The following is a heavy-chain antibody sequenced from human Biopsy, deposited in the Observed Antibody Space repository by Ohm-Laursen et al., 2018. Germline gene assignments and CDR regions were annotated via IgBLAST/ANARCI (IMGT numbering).Heavy chain of an antibody. CDR2: VYYTGST. D-gene: IGHD3-22*01. V-gene: IGHV4-59*01. CDR1: GDSISSYY. CDR3: ARDRGYYSDRTVPGYFDL. J-gene: IGHJ2*01. Sequence: SDTLSLTCTVSGDSISSYYWSWIRQPPGKGLQWIGYVYYTGSTDYNPSLQSRVTISVDTSKNHFSLRLRSVTLADTAIYYCARDRGYYSDRTVPGYFDLWGRGTRVTVSS.